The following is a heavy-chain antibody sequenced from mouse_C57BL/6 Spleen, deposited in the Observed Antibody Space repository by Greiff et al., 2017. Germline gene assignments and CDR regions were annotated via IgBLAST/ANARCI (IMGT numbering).Heavy chain of an antibody. V-gene: IGHV1-55*01. J-gene: IGHJ3*01. CDR2: IYPGSGST. Sequence: QVQLQQPGAELVKPGASVKMSCKASGYTFTSYWITWVKQRPGPGLEWIGDIYPGSGSTNYNEKFKGKATLTVDTSSSTAYMQLSSLTSEDSAVYYCARWGYYSTQGGFAYWGQGTLVTVSA. CDR3: ARWGYYSTQGGFAY. CDR1: GYTFTSYW. D-gene: IGHD2-5*01.